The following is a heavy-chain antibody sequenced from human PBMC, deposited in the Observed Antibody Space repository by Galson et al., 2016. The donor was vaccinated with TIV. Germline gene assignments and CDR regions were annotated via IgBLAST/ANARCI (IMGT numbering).Heavy chain of an antibody. Sequence: SLRLSCAASGFTFSSHWMTWVRQAPGKGLEWVADIKQDASEKYYGDSVKGRFTISRDNAESLIFLRMNSLRAEDTAVYLCARENFGGKPYDAFDIWGQGTVVTVSS. CDR1: GFTFSSHW. V-gene: IGHV3-7*01. D-gene: IGHD4-23*01. J-gene: IGHJ3*02. CDR2: IKQDASEK. CDR3: ARENFGGKPYDAFDI.